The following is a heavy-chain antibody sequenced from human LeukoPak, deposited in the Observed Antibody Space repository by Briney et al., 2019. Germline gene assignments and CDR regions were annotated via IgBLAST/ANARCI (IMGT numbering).Heavy chain of an antibody. J-gene: IGHJ4*02. Sequence: SETLSLTCTVSGYSISSGYYWGWIRQPPGKGLEWIGSIYYSGSTYYNPSLKSRVTISVDTSKNQFSLKLSSVTAADTAVYYCARIAAAGTIDYWGQGTLVTVSS. V-gene: IGHV4-38-2*02. CDR2: IYYSGST. CDR1: GYSISSGYY. CDR3: ARIAAAGTIDY. D-gene: IGHD6-13*01.